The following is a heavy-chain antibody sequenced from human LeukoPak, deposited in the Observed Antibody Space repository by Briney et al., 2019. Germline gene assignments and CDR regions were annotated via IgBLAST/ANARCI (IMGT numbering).Heavy chain of an antibody. Sequence: GASVKVSCKASGYTFTGYYMHWVRQAPGQGLEWMGWINPNSGGTNYAQKFQGRVTMTRDTSISTAYMELSRLRSDDTAVYYCAGESRYDSSGYYDENNWFDPWGQGTLVTVSS. V-gene: IGHV1-2*02. CDR1: GYTFTGYY. CDR2: INPNSGGT. CDR3: AGESRYDSSGYYDENNWFDP. D-gene: IGHD3-22*01. J-gene: IGHJ5*02.